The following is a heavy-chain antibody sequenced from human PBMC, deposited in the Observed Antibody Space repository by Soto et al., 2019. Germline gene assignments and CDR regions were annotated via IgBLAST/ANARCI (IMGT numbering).Heavy chain of an antibody. CDR1: GFTFSSYA. Sequence: QVQLVESGGGVVQPGRSLRLSCAASGFTFSSYAMHWVRQAPGKGLEWVAVISYDGSNKYYADSVKGRFTISRDNSKSTLYLQMNSLRAEDTAVYYCASDIVATIGYYGMDVWGQGTTVTVSS. J-gene: IGHJ6*02. CDR2: ISYDGSNK. V-gene: IGHV3-30-3*01. CDR3: ASDIVATIGYYGMDV. D-gene: IGHD5-12*01.